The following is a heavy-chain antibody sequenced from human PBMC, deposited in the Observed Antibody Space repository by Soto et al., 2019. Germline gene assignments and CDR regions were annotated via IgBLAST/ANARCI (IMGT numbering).Heavy chain of an antibody. J-gene: IGHJ4*02. Sequence: QVQLVQSGAEVKKPGSSVKVSCKASGGTFSSYAISWVRQAPGQGLEWMGGIIPIFGTANYAQKFQGRVTITADESTSTAYMELSSLTSEDTAVYYCASVDLGEEETAMGHDYWGQGTLVTVSS. CDR2: IIPIFGTA. CDR1: GGTFSSYA. D-gene: IGHD5-18*01. CDR3: ASVDLGEEETAMGHDY. V-gene: IGHV1-69*12.